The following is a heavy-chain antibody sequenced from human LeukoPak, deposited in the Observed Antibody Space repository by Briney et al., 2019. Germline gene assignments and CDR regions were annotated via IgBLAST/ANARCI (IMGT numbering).Heavy chain of an antibody. V-gene: IGHV3-21*01. CDR3: ARDLSGFGDDDY. Sequence: GGSLRLSCAASGFTFSSYSMNWVRQAPGKGLEWVSSISSSSSYIYYADSVKGRFTISRDNAKNSLYLQMNSLRAEDTAVYYCARDLSGFGDDDYWGQGTLVTVST. CDR1: GFTFSSYS. D-gene: IGHD4-17*01. J-gene: IGHJ4*02. CDR2: ISSSSSYI.